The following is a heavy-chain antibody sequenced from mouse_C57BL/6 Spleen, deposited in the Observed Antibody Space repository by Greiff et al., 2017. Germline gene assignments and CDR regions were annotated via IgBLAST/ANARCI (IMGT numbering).Heavy chain of an antibody. D-gene: IGHD1-1*01. CDR3: ARGELITTVVARVYDAMDY. Sequence: QVQLKQPGAELVKPGASVKMSCKASGYTFTSYWITWVKQRPGQGLEWIGDIYPGSGSTNYNEKFKSKATLTVDTSSSTAYMQLSSLTSEDSAVYYCARGELITTVVARVYDAMDYWGQGTSVTVSS. CDR1: GYTFTSYW. J-gene: IGHJ4*01. V-gene: IGHV1-55*01. CDR2: IYPGSGST.